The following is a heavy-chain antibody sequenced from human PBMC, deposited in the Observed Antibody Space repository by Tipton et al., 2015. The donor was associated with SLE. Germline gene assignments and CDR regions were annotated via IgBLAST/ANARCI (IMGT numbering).Heavy chain of an antibody. CDR3: ARRVYYEGAFDI. D-gene: IGHD3-22*01. V-gene: IGHV4-30-4*01. Sequence: TLSLTCTVSGGSISSGDYYWSWIRQPPGKGLEWIGYIYYSGSTYYNPSLKSRVTISVDTSKNQFSLKLSSVTAADTAVYYCARRVYYEGAFDIWGQGTMVTVSS. CDR2: IYYSGST. J-gene: IGHJ3*02. CDR1: GGSISSGDYY.